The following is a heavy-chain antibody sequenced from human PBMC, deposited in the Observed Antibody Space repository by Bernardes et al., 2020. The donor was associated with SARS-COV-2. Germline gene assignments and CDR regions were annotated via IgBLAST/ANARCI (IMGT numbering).Heavy chain of an antibody. CDR2: ISYDGSNK. Sequence: GGSLRLSCAASGFTFSSYAMHWVRQAPGKGLEWVAVISYDGSNKYYADSVKGRFTISRDNSKNTLYLQMNSLRAEDTAVYYCARDGNSYDFWSGYFFPEQNYYYYYGMDVWGQGTTVTVSS. V-gene: IGHV3-30-3*01. CDR3: ARDGNSYDFWSGYFFPEQNYYYYYGMDV. D-gene: IGHD3-3*01. J-gene: IGHJ6*02. CDR1: GFTFSSYA.